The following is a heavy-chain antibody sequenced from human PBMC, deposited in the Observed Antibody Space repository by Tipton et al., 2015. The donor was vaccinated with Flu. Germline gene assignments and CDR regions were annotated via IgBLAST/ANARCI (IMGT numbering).Heavy chain of an antibody. CDR1: GGSFSSYY. D-gene: IGHD3-10*01. Sequence: LRLSCTVSGGSFSSYYWSWIRQPPGKRPEWIGHIYYSGSTNYNPALQSRVTISVDTSKNQFSLRLSSVTAADAAVYFCAADHYFGSGSYYWGQGKMVTVSS. V-gene: IGHV4-59*01. CDR3: AADHYFGSGSYY. CDR2: IYYSGST. J-gene: IGHJ4*02.